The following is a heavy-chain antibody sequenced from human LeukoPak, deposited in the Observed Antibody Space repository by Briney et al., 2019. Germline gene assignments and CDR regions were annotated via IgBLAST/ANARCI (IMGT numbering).Heavy chain of an antibody. CDR2: TYYRSKWYY. Sequence: SQTLSLTCGISGDSIYNDNASWNWIRQSPSRGLEWLGRTYYRSKWYYDYAVSVKDRMTIHPDTSENQVSLQLNSVTPEDTAVYYCARGARGYYVSVFDSWGQGTLVTVSS. CDR3: ARGARGYYVSVFDS. CDR1: GDSIYNDNAS. V-gene: IGHV6-1*01. J-gene: IGHJ5*01. D-gene: IGHD1-26*01.